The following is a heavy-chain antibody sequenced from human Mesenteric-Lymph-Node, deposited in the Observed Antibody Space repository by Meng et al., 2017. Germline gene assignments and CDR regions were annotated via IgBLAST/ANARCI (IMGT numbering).Heavy chain of an antibody. V-gene: IGHV1-46*01. Sequence: ASVKVSCKASGYTFTSYYMHWVRQAPGQGLEWMGIINPSGGSTSYAQKFQGRVTMTRDTSISTAYMELSRLRSDDTAVYYCATHFSSGWYEGWLYWGQGTLVTVSS. J-gene: IGHJ4*02. CDR3: ATHFSSGWYEGWLY. CDR1: GYTFTSYY. CDR2: INPSGGST. D-gene: IGHD6-19*01.